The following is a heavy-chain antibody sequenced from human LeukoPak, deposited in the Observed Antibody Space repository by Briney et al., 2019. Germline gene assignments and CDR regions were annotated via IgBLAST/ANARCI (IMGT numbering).Heavy chain of an antibody. J-gene: IGHJ3*02. CDR3: AKDSIFGVVIIQGDAFDI. CDR2: ISGSGGST. CDR1: GFTFSSYA. V-gene: IGHV3-23*01. D-gene: IGHD3-3*01. Sequence: GGSLRLSCAASGFTFSSYAMSWVRQAPGKGLEWASAISGSGGSTYYADSVKGRFTISRDNSKNTLYLQMNSLRAEDTAVYYCAKDSIFGVVIIQGDAFDIWGQGTMVTVSS.